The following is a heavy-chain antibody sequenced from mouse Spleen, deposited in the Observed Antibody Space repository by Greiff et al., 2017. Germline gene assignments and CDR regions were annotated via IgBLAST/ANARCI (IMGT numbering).Heavy chain of an antibody. Sequence: VQLQQSGPELVKPGASVKISCKASGYSFTGYYMNWVKQSPEKSLEWIGEINPSTGGTTYNQKFKAKATLTVDKSSSTAYMQLSSLTSEDSAVYYCARSGITTVVGDYWGQGTTLTVSS. CDR2: INPSTGGT. D-gene: IGHD1-1*01. CDR3: ARSGITTVVGDY. V-gene: IGHV1-42*01. CDR1: GYSFTGYY. J-gene: IGHJ2*01.